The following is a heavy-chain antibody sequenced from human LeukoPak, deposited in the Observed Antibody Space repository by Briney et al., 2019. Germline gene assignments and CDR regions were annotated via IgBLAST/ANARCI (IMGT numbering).Heavy chain of an antibody. CDR2: INPSGGST. CDR1: GYTFTSYY. V-gene: IGHV1-46*01. J-gene: IGHJ5*02. CDR3: ARVGLQLRYFDWSPTNWFDP. Sequence: ASVKVSCKASGYTFTSYYMHWVRQAPGQGLEWMGIINPSGGSTSYAQKFQGRVTMTRDTSTSTVYMELSSLRSEDTAVYYCARVGLQLRYFDWSPTNWFDPWGQGTLVTVSS. D-gene: IGHD3-9*01.